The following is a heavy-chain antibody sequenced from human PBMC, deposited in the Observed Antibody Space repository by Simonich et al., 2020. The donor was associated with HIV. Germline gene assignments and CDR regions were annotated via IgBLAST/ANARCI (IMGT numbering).Heavy chain of an antibody. D-gene: IGHD3-3*01. CDR1: GYSISSGYY. Sequence: QVQLQESGPGLVKPSETLSLTCAVSGYSISSGYYWGWIRQPPGKGLEWIGSIYHSGDTYHNPSLKSRVTISVDTSKNQFSLKLSSVTAADTAVYYCARNNFWSGWLFDYWGQGTLVTVSS. J-gene: IGHJ4*02. V-gene: IGHV4-38-2*01. CDR2: IYHSGDT. CDR3: ARNNFWSGWLFDY.